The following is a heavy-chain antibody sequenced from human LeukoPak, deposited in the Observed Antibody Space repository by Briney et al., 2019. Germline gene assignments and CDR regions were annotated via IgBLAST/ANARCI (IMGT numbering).Heavy chain of an antibody. J-gene: IGHJ4*02. D-gene: IGHD3-22*01. V-gene: IGHV3-64*01. CDR1: GFTFSSYA. CDR3: ARVSSPYYYDSSDY. Sequence: QPGGSLRLSCAASGFTFSSYAMHWVRQAPGKGLEYVSAISNNGSSTYYANSVKGRFTISRDNSKNTLYLQMGSLRAEDMAVYYCARVSSPYYYDSSDYWGQGTLVTVSS. CDR2: ISNNGSST.